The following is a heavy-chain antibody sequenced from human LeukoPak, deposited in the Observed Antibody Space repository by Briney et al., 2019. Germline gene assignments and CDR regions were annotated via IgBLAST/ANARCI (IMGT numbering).Heavy chain of an antibody. V-gene: IGHV3-7*01. D-gene: IGHD6-13*01. CDR1: GFTFTSFY. CDR2: INLDGSEQ. CDR3: AREVAVGIGAYNF. J-gene: IGHJ4*02. Sequence: GGSLRLSCVACGFTFTSFYMSWVRQAPGEGLEGVANINLDGSEQYYVDSVKGRFTISRDNAKNSLYLQMNSLLAEDTAVYYCAREVAVGIGAYNFWGQGTLVTVSS.